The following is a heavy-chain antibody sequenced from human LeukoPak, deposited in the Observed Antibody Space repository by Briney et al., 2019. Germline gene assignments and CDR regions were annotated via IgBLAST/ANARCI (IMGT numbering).Heavy chain of an antibody. CDR2: INHSGST. V-gene: IGHV4-34*01. CDR1: GGSFSGYY. D-gene: IGHD4-17*01. CDR3: ARGTMTTVTYYFDY. J-gene: IGHJ4*02. Sequence: SETLSLTCAVYGGSFSGYYWSWIRQPPGKGLEWIGEINHSGSTNYNPFLKSRVTISVDTSKNQFSLKLSSVTAADTAVYYCARGTMTTVTYYFDYWGQGTLVTVSS.